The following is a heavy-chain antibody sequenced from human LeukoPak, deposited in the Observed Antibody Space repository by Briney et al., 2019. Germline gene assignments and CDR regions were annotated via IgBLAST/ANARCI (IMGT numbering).Heavy chain of an antibody. V-gene: IGHV4-59*01. CDR3: ARGYSSSSLAY. D-gene: IGHD6-6*01. CDR2: IYYSGST. CDR1: GGSISSYY. Sequence: SETLSLTCTVSGGSISSYYWSWIRQPPGKGLEWIGYIYYSGSTNYNPSLKSRVTISVDTSKNQFSLKLSSVTAADTAVYYCARGYSSSSLAYWGQGTLVTVSS. J-gene: IGHJ4*02.